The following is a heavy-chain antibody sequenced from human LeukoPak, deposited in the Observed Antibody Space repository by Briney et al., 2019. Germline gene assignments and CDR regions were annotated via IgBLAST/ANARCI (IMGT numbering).Heavy chain of an antibody. D-gene: IGHD4-17*01. Sequence: SETLSLTCTVSGGSLSSGDYYWSWIRQPPGKGLEWIGYIYYSGSTYYNPSLKSRVTISVDTSKNQFSLKLSSVTAADTAVYYCARTTAAHDYGDYGAFDIWGQGTMVTVSS. CDR3: ARTTAAHDYGDYGAFDI. V-gene: IGHV4-30-4*01. CDR2: IYYSGST. CDR1: GGSLSSGDYY. J-gene: IGHJ3*02.